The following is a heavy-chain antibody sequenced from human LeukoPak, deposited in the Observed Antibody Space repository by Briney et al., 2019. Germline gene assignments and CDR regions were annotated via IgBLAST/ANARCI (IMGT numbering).Heavy chain of an antibody. Sequence: GVSLRLSXAASGFTFNDYSMNWVRQAPGKGLEWVSYISSSSTTIYYADSVKGRFTISRDNAKNSLYLQMNSLRAEDTAVYYCARDGPYCGSTSCYGLDAFDIWGQGTMVTVSS. J-gene: IGHJ3*02. CDR1: GFTFNDYS. CDR2: ISSSSTTI. D-gene: IGHD2-2*01. CDR3: ARDGPYCGSTSCYGLDAFDI. V-gene: IGHV3-48*01.